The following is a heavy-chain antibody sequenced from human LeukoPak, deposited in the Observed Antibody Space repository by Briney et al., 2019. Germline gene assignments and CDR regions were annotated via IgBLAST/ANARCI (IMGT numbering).Heavy chain of an antibody. D-gene: IGHD2-2*01. CDR3: AREDQGFDY. CDR1: GFTFSSYA. J-gene: IGHJ4*02. CDR2: ISYDGSNK. Sequence: GRSLRLSCAASGFTFSSYAMHWVRQAPGKGLEGVAVISYDGSNKYYADSVKGRFTISRDNSKNTLYLQMNSLRAEDTAVYYCAREDQGFDYWGQGTLVTVSS. V-gene: IGHV3-30-3*01.